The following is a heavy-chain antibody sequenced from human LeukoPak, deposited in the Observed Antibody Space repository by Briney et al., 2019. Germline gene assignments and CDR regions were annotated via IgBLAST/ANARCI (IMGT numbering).Heavy chain of an antibody. CDR2: INPNSGGT. CDR3: ARGGGGIVGTKDGIDY. V-gene: IGHV1-2*02. D-gene: IGHD1-26*01. J-gene: IGHJ4*02. Sequence: ASVKVSCKASGYTFTGYYMHWVRQAPGQGLEWMGWINPNSGGTNYAQKFQDRVTMTRDTSISTAYMELRRLRSDDTAVYYCARGGGGIVGTKDGIDYWGQGTLVTVSS. CDR1: GYTFTGYY.